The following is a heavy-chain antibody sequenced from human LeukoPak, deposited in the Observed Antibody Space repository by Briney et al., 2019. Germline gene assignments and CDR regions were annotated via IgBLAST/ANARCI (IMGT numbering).Heavy chain of an antibody. V-gene: IGHV1-46*01. CDR1: GYTFTSYY. CDR3: ARDRVLDDFWSGSSHGMDV. J-gene: IGHJ6*02. CDR2: INPSGGST. D-gene: IGHD3-3*01. Sequence: ASVKVSCKASGYTFTSYYMHWVRQAPGQGLEWMGIINPSGGSTSYAQKFQGRVTMTRDTSTSTVYMELGSLRSEDTAVYYCARDRVLDDFWSGSSHGMDVWGQGTTVTVSS.